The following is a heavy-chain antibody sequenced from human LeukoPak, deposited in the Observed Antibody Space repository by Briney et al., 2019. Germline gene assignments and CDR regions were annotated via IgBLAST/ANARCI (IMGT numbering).Heavy chain of an antibody. J-gene: IGHJ4*02. V-gene: IGHV3-23*01. Sequence: PGGSLRLSCAASGFTFSSYGMSWVRQAPGEGLEWVSAISGSGGSTYYADSVKGRFTISRDNSKNTLYLQMNSLRAEDTAVYYCARALLWFGEFNFDYWGQGTLVTVSS. CDR2: ISGSGGST. D-gene: IGHD3-10*01. CDR1: GFTFSSYG. CDR3: ARALLWFGEFNFDY.